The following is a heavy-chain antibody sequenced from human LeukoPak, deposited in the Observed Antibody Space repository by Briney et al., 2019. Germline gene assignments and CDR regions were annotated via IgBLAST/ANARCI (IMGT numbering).Heavy chain of an antibody. CDR3: ARTQTMMGAFDI. V-gene: IGHV4-30-4*01. J-gene: IGHJ3*02. D-gene: IGHD3-22*01. CDR1: GVSISSGDYY. Sequence: KSSQTLSLTCTVSGVSISSGDYYWSWIRQPPGKGLEWIGYIYNSGNTYYNPSLRSRVAISVDTSKNQFSLRLSSVTSADTAVYFCARTQTMMGAFDIWGQGTMVTVSS. CDR2: IYNSGNT.